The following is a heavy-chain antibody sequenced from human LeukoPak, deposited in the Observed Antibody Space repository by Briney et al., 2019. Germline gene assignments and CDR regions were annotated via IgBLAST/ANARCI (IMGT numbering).Heavy chain of an antibody. V-gene: IGHV4-31*03. CDR2: IYYSGST. CDR1: GGSIGSGGYY. CDR3: ARRGEWELRAGPFDY. Sequence: SETLSLTCTVSGGSIGSGGYYWSWIRQRPGKGLEWIGYIYYSGSTYYNPSLKSRVTISVDTFKNQSSLKLTSVTAADTAVYYCARRGEWELRAGPFDYWGQGTLVTVSS. D-gene: IGHD1-26*01. J-gene: IGHJ4*02.